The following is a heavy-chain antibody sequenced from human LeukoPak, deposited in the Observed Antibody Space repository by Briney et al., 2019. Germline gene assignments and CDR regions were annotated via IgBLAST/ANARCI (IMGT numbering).Heavy chain of an antibody. Sequence: ASVKVSCKASGYTFTSYDINWVRQATGQGLEWMGWMNPNSGNTGYAQKFQGRVTMTRNPSISTAYMELSSLRSEDTAAYYCARGGYSGYDRYNWFDPWGQGTLVTVSS. J-gene: IGHJ5*02. D-gene: IGHD5-12*01. CDR1: GYTFTSYD. CDR2: MNPNSGNT. CDR3: ARGGYSGYDRYNWFDP. V-gene: IGHV1-8*01.